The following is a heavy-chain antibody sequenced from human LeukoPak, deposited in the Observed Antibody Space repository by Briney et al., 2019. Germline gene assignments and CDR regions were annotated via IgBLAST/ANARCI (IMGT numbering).Heavy chain of an antibody. CDR2: ISAYNGNT. D-gene: IGHD6-13*01. V-gene: IGHV1-18*01. Sequence: ASVKVSCKASGYTFTSYGISWVRQAPGQGLEWIGWISAYNGNTNYAQKLQGRVTMTTDTSTSTGYMELRSLRSDDTAVYYCARLFSSWQKVELTFDYWGQGTLVTVSS. CDR3: ARLFSSWQKVELTFDY. J-gene: IGHJ4*02. CDR1: GYTFTSYG.